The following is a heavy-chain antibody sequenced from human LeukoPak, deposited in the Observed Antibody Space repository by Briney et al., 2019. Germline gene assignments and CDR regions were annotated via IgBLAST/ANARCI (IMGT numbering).Heavy chain of an antibody. CDR2: ITGSGST. V-gene: IGHV4-4*07. J-gene: IGHJ6*03. D-gene: IGHD2-2*01. CDR3: ARVRGGSCSSTSCYYYYYYMDV. CDR1: GDSINIYY. Sequence: SETLSLTCSVSGDSINIYYWFWVRQPAGKGLEWIGRITGSGSTNYNPSLKSRVTMSVDTSKNQFSLRLTSVAAADTAVYYCARVRGGSCSSTSCYYYYYYMDVWGKGTTVTVSS.